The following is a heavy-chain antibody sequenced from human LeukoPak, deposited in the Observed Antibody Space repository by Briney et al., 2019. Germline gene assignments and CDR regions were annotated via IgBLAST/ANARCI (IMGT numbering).Heavy chain of an antibody. CDR3: ARDYNLDIVVVPAAAPQYAFDI. Sequence: ASVKVSCKASGYTFTSYYMHWVRQAPGQGLEWMGIINPSGGSTSYAQKFQGRVTMTRDTSTSTVYMELSSLRSEDTAVYYCARDYNLDIVVVPAAAPQYAFDIWGQGTMVTVSS. D-gene: IGHD2-2*03. V-gene: IGHV1-46*01. CDR1: GYTFTSYY. J-gene: IGHJ3*02. CDR2: INPSGGST.